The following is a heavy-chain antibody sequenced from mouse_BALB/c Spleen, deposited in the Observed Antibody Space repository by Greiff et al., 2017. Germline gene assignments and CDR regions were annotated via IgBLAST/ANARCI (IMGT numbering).Heavy chain of an antibody. V-gene: IGHV1S56*01. J-gene: IGHJ4*01. D-gene: IGHD2-4*01. CDR1: GYTFTSYY. CDR2: IYPGNVNT. Sequence: QVQLQQSGPELVKPGASVRISCKASGYTFTSYYIHWVKQRPGQGLEWIGWIYPGNVNTKYNEKFKGKATLTADKSSSTAYMPLSSLTSEDSAVYFCARERDEYDAGYAMDYWGQGTSVTVSA. CDR3: ARERDEYDAGYAMDY.